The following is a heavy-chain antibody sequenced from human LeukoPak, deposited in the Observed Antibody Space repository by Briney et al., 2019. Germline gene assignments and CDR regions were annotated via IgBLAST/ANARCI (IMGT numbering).Heavy chain of an antibody. J-gene: IGHJ3*02. V-gene: IGHV1-2*02. CDR2: INPNSGGT. CDR3: ARFVAGTFAAFDI. CDR1: GYTFTGYY. D-gene: IGHD6-19*01. Sequence: GASVKVSCKASGYTFTGYYMHWVRQAPGQGLEWMGWINPNSGGTNYAQKFQGRVTMTRDTSISTVYMELSRLRSGDTAVYYCARFVAGTFAAFDIWGQGTMVTVSS.